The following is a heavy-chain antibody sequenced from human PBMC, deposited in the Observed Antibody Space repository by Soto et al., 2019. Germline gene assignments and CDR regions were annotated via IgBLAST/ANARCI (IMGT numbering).Heavy chain of an antibody. D-gene: IGHD3-3*01. CDR2: TYYRSKWYN. V-gene: IGHV6-1*01. J-gene: IGHJ6*02. Sequence: SQTLSLTCAISGDSVSSNSAAWNWIRQSPSRGLEWLGRTYYRSKWYNDYAVSVKSRITINPDTSKNQFSLQLNSVTPEDTAVYYCARDLADFWSGQPETRGRDNYGMDVWGQGTTVTVSS. CDR3: ARDLADFWSGQPETRGRDNYGMDV. CDR1: GDSVSSNSAA.